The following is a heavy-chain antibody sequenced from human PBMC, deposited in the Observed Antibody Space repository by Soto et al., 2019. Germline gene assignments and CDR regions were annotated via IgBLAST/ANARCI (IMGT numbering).Heavy chain of an antibody. D-gene: IGHD3-3*01. J-gene: IGHJ6*02. CDR1: GFTFSSYS. CDR3: AREGDRTYYDFWSGYRPAYYYYGMDV. V-gene: IGHV3-30-3*01. Sequence: GGSLRLSCAASGFTFSSYSMHWVRQAPGKGLEWVAVISYDGSNKYYADSVKGRSTISRDNSKNTLYLQMNSLRAEDTAVYYCAREGDRTYYDFWSGYRPAYYYYGMDVWGQGTTVTVSS. CDR2: ISYDGSNK.